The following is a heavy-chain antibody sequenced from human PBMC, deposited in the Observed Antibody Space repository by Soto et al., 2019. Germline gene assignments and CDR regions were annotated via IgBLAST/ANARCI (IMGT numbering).Heavy chain of an antibody. CDR1: VFTFDDYA. Sequence: SLTLSCSASVFTFDDYAMHWCRQVPGKGLEWVSGINWNSGSIGYGDSVKGRFAISRDNAKNSLHLQMNSLSAEDTAFYYCVKDESINWYSGHFRHWGQGTLVTVSS. D-gene: IGHD6-13*01. V-gene: IGHV3-9*01. CDR2: INWNSGSI. CDR3: VKDESINWYSGHFRH. J-gene: IGHJ1*01.